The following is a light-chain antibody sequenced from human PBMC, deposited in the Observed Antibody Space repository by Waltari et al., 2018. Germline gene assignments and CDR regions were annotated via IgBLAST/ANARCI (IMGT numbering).Light chain of an antibody. CDR1: SSVVGGYNY. Sequence: QSALTQPRSVSGFPGQSVTISRTGTSSVVGGYNYVYWYQHHPGKAPKLMIYDVSKRPSGVPDLFSGSKSGNTASLTISGLQAEDEADYYCCSYAGSYTWVFGGGTKLTVL. CDR2: DVS. J-gene: IGLJ3*02. V-gene: IGLV2-11*02. CDR3: CSYAGSYTWV.